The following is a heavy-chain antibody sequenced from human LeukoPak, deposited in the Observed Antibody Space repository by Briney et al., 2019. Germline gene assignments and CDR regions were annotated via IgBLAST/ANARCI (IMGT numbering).Heavy chain of an antibody. CDR2: IYYSGST. V-gene: IGHV4-38-2*02. CDR3: ASITMVRGVI. Sequence: PSETLSLTCTVSGYSVSSDYYWVWIRQPPGKGLEWIGSIYYSGSTYYNPSLKSRVTISVDTSKNQFSLKLSSVTAADTAVYYCASITMVRGVIWGQGTLVTVSS. J-gene: IGHJ4*02. CDR1: GYSVSSDYY. D-gene: IGHD3-10*01.